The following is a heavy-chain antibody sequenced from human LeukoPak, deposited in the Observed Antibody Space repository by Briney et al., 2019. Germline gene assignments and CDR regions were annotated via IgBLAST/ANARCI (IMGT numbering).Heavy chain of an antibody. CDR3: ARGTFDVITMMLNWFDP. CDR1: GFTFSSYA. CDR2: ISGSGGST. Sequence: PGGSLRLSCAASGFTFSSYAMSWVRQAPGKGLEWVSAISGSGGSTYYADSVKGRFTISRDNSKNTLYLQMESLKTEDTAVYYCARGTFDVITMMLNWFDPWGQGTLVTVSS. D-gene: IGHD3-22*01. J-gene: IGHJ5*02. V-gene: IGHV3-23*01.